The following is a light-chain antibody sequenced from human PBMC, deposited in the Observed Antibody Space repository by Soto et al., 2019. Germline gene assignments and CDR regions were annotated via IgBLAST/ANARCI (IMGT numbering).Light chain of an antibody. CDR2: EVS. CDR1: SSDVGGFNY. V-gene: IGLV2-14*01. CDR3: SAYTITNSLV. Sequence: QSALTQPASVSGSPGQSITISCTGTSSDVGGFNYVSWFQQHPGKAPKLMIYEVSNRPSGVSHRFSGSRSGNTASLTISGLKAEDEADYYCSAYTITNSLVFGTGTKVTVL. J-gene: IGLJ1*01.